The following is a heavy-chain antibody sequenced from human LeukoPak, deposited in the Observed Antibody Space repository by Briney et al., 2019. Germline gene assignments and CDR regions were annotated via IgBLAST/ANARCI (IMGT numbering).Heavy chain of an antibody. CDR3: ARDETLLLYDYDSGSPNWFDP. V-gene: IGHV7-4-1*02. CDR1: GGTFSSYA. Sequence: ASVKVSCKASGGTFSSYAISWVRQAPGQGLEWMGWINTNTGHPTYAPGFTGRFVFSLDTSVSTAYLQISSLKADDTAIYYCARDETLLLYDYDSGSPNWFDPWDQGTQVTVSS. CDR2: INTNTGHP. D-gene: IGHD3-10*01. J-gene: IGHJ5*02.